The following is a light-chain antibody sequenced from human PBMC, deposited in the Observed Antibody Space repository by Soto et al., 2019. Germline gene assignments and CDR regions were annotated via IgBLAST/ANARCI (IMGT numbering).Light chain of an antibody. Sequence: QSALTQPASVSGSPGQSITISCTGTSSDVGSYNLVSWYQQHPGKAPKLMIYEGSKRPSGVSNRFSGSKSGNTASLTISGLQAEDEPDYYCCSFAGSSTHLVVGGGTKLTVL. CDR2: EGS. CDR1: SSDVGSYNL. V-gene: IGLV2-23*01. J-gene: IGLJ2*01. CDR3: CSFAGSSTHLV.